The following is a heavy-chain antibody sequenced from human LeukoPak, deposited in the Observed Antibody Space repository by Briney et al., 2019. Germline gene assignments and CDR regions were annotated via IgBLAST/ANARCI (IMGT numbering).Heavy chain of an antibody. Sequence: GGSLRLSCAASGFTFSTYSMNWVRQPPGKGLEWVSSISSGGSYIYYADSVKGRFTISRDNSKNTLYLQMNSPRSEDTAVDYWANVEERLYTVFYCGGGTLVTDS. D-gene: IGHD5/OR15-5a*01. J-gene: IGHJ4*02. CDR3: ANVEERLYTVFY. CDR2: ISSGGSYI. V-gene: IGHV3-21*01. CDR1: GFTFSTYS.